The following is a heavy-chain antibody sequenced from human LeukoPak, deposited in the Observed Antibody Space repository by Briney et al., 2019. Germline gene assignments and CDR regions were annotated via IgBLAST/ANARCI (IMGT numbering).Heavy chain of an antibody. Sequence: TGGSLRLSCITSGFTFGTHVMSWVRQAPGKGLDWVGFIRSKGYGRTKEYAASVKGRFTISRDDSKSIAYLQMNSLKSEDTAVYYCTRGPTGRWLYYGMDVWGQGTTVIVSS. CDR2: IRSKGYGRTK. J-gene: IGHJ6*02. V-gene: IGHV3-49*04. D-gene: IGHD5-24*01. CDR3: TRGPTGRWLYYGMDV. CDR1: GFTFGTHV.